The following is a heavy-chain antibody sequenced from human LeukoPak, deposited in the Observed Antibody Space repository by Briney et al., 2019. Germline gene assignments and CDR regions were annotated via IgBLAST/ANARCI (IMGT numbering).Heavy chain of an antibody. CDR2: IKKQDGDEK. Sequence: GGSLRLSCAASGFTFSSYWMSWVRQAPGKGLEWVANIKKQDGDEKNYVDSVKGRFTISRDNAKNSLYLQTSSLRAEDTAVYYCASGGHLDVWGTGTTVTVPS. CDR3: ASGGHLDV. V-gene: IGHV3-7*01. D-gene: IGHD3-16*01. J-gene: IGHJ6*04. CDR1: GFTFSSYW.